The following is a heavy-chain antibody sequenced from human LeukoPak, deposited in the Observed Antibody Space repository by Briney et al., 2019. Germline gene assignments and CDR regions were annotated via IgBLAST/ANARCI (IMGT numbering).Heavy chain of an antibody. CDR3: ARRSRVDWFDP. Sequence: GGSLRLSCAASGFTFSSYSMNWVRQAPGKGLEWVSSISSSSSYIYYADSVKVRFTISRDNAKNSLYLQMNSLRAEDTAVYYCARRSRVDWFDPWGQGTLVTVSS. CDR2: ISSSSSYI. V-gene: IGHV3-21*01. CDR1: GFTFSSYS. J-gene: IGHJ5*02.